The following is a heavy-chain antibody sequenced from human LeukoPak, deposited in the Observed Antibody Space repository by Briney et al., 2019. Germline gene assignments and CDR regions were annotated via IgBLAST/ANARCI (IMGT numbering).Heavy chain of an antibody. V-gene: IGHV3-9*01. J-gene: IGHJ4*02. CDR1: KFTFRYYA. CDR3: ARDRVGKVDTGAVEY. CDR2: INGDGGGV. Sequence: PRGSLRLSCVDSKFTFRYYAMHWVRQAPGRGLEWVAGINGDGGGVAYADSVVGRFTISRDYAETTLCLQMNSLRPEDTALYYCARDRVGKVDTGAVEYWGQGTQVAVSS. D-gene: IGHD5-18*01.